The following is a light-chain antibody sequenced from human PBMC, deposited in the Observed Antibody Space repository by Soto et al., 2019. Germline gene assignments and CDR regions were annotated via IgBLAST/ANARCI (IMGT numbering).Light chain of an antibody. CDR1: SSDVGTYNL. CDR2: EGS. J-gene: IGLJ2*01. CDR3: CSFAVGSTLV. Sequence: QSALTQPASVSGSPGQSITISCTGTSSDVGTYNLVSWHQHHPGKALKLIIYEGSKRPSGVSNRFSGSKSGNTASLTISGLQAEDEADYYCCSFAVGSTLVFGGGTKVTVL. V-gene: IGLV2-23*01.